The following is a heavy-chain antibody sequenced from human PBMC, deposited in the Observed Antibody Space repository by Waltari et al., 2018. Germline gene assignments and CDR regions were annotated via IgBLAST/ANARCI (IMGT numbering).Heavy chain of an antibody. CDR2: IYWDDDK. CDR1: GFSLSARGLG. J-gene: IGHJ4*02. V-gene: IGHV2-5*02. CDR3: AHRRRGNVWGTYDDFDD. D-gene: IGHD3-16*01. Sequence: QITLKESGPTLVKPTQPLTLTCAFPGFSLSARGLGVGWILHPPGKALEWLALIYWDDDKRYSPTLKSRLTITKDTSKNQVVLTMTNMDPVDTGTEYCAHRRRGNVWGTYDDFDDWGQGTLVTVSS.